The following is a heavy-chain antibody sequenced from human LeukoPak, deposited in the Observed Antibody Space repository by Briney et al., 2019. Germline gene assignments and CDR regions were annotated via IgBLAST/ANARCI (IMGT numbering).Heavy chain of an antibody. J-gene: IGHJ6*03. CDR1: GFTFNRYG. CDR2: IRYDGSNK. Sequence: GGSLRLSCAASGFTFNRYGMSWVRQAPGKGLEWVAFIRYDGSNKYYADSVNGRFTISRDNAKNSLYLQMNSLRAEDTAVYYCARGAATISSRPYYYYYMDVWGKGTTVTVSS. CDR3: ARGAATISSRPYYYYYMDV. D-gene: IGHD5-24*01. V-gene: IGHV3-30*02.